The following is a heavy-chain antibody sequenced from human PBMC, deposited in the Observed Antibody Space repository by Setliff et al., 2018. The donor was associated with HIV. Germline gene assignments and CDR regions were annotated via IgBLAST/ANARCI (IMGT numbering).Heavy chain of an antibody. CDR2: IFHSGSA. D-gene: IGHD3-3*01. CDR3: AKCGRTTIFGVATPGIYSFMDV. Sequence: SDTLSLTCTVAGGSITTNNWWSWVRQSPGKGLEWIGEIFHSGSANYNPSLKSRVTISVDRSKNQFSLKLSSVTAADTAVYYCAKCGRTTIFGVATPGIYSFMDVWGKGTTVTVSS. J-gene: IGHJ6*03. V-gene: IGHV4-4*02. CDR1: GGSITTNNW.